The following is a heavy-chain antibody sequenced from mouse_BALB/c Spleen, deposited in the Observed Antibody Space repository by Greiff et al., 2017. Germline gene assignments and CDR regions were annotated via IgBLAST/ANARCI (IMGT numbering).Heavy chain of an antibody. V-gene: IGHV5-17*02. J-gene: IGHJ4*01. CDR2: ISSGSSTI. CDR1: GFTFSSFG. CDR3: ARSRRLSMDY. Sequence: EVQRVESGGGLVQPGGSRKLSCAASGFTFSSFGMHWVRQAPEKGLEWVAYISSGSSTIYYADTVKGRFTISRDNPKNTLFLQMTSLRSEDTAMYYCARSRRLSMDYWGQGTSVTVSS. D-gene: IGHD1-2*01.